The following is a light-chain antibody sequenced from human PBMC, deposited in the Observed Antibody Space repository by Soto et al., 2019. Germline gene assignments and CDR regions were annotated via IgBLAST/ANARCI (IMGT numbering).Light chain of an antibody. CDR3: QTWVTGIQV. CDR1: SGHSSYA. CDR2: LNSDGSH. J-gene: IGLJ2*01. V-gene: IGLV4-69*01. Sequence: QLVLTQSPSASAFLGASVKLTCTLSSGHSSYAIAWHQQRPEKGPRYLMKLNSDGSHSKGDGIPDRFSGSSSGAERYLTISSLQSEDEADYYCQTWVTGIQVFGGGTKVTVL.